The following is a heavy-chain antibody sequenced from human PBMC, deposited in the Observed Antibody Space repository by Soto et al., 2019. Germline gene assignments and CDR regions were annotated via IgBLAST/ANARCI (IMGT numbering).Heavy chain of an antibody. Sequence: VASVKVSCKASGYTFTSYGISWVRQAPGQGLEWMGWISAYNGNTNYAQKLQGRVTMTTDTSTSTAYMELRSLRSDDTAVYYCAREGRIRGVIIDVYYYYGMDVWGQGTTVTVSS. CDR3: AREGRIRGVIIDVYYYYGMDV. J-gene: IGHJ6*02. D-gene: IGHD3-10*01. CDR1: GYTFTSYG. CDR2: ISAYNGNT. V-gene: IGHV1-18*04.